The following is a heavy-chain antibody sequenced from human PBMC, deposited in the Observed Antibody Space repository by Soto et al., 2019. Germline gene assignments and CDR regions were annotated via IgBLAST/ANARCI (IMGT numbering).Heavy chain of an antibody. CDR1: GYTFTSYD. CDR3: ARGKVAGYCSSTSCFSTPHAFDI. V-gene: IGHV1-8*01. J-gene: IGHJ3*02. Sequence: GASVKVSCKASGYTFTSYDINWVRQATGQGLEWMGWMNPNSGNTGYAQKFQGRVTMTRNTSISTAYMELSSLRSEDTAVYYCARGKVAGYCSSTSCFSTPHAFDIWGQGTMVTVSS. D-gene: IGHD2-2*01. CDR2: MNPNSGNT.